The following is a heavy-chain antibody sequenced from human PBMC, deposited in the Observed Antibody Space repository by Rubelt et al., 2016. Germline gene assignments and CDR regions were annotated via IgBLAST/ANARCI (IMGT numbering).Heavy chain of an antibody. D-gene: IGHD2-2*02. J-gene: IGHJ2*01. CDR1: GGSIRSYD. V-gene: IGHV4-59*08. CDR3: ARHLGCSSTSCYTGLGYFDL. Sequence: QVQLEESGPGLVKPSETLSLTCTVSGGSIRSYDWSWIRHPPGKGLEWIGYIDYRGTTNYNPSLRSRVTISVDTSKNQFSLKLSSVTAANTAVYYCARHLGCSSTSCYTGLGYFDLWGRGTLVTVSP. CDR2: IDYRGTT.